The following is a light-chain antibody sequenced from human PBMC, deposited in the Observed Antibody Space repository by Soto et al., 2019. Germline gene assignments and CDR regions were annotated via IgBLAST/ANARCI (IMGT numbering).Light chain of an antibody. CDR3: AAWDDSLNGVV. J-gene: IGLJ2*01. CDR1: SSNIGSST. CDR2: SNN. Sequence: QSVLTQPPSASGTPGQRVTISCSGSSSNIGSSTVNWYQQLPGTAPKLLIYSNNQRPSGVPDRFSGSKSGTSASLAISGLQSEDEADYYWAAWDDSLNGVVFGGGTKLTVL. V-gene: IGLV1-44*01.